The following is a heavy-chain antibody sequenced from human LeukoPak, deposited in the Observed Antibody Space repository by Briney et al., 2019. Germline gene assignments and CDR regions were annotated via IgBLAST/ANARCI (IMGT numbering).Heavy chain of an antibody. V-gene: IGHV3-7*01. CDR2: INEDGSEE. CDR3: ARDATRGGDFDY. J-gene: IGHJ4*02. Sequence: PGGSLRLSCAASGFTFNKYWMTWVRQAPGKGLEWVANINEDGSEEYYVDSVKGRFTISRDNAKNSLCLQMNSLRAEDTAVYYCARDATRGGDFDYWGQGTVVTVSS. D-gene: IGHD3-16*01. CDR1: GFTFNKYW.